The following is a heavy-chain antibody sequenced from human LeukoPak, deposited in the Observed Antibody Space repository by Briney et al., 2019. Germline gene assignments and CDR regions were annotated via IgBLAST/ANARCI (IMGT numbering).Heavy chain of an antibody. CDR2: SRNKAKSYTT. V-gene: IGHV3-72*01. D-gene: IGHD6-19*01. J-gene: IGHJ4*02. CDR3: VRVGSVSGSDYLDY. Sequence: GGSLRLSCAVPGFTFSAHFLDWVRQAPGKGLEWVGRSRNKAKSYTTEYAASVKGRFTISRDDSKNSLYLQMNSLETEDTAVSYCVRVGSVSGSDYLDYWGQGTLVTVSS. CDR1: GFTFSAHF.